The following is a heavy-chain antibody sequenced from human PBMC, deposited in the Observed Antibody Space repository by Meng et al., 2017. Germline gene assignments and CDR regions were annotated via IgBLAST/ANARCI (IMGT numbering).Heavy chain of an antibody. J-gene: IGHJ4*02. CDR3: ARAGYCSSTSCHQIDY. CDR1: GYTFTGYY. V-gene: IGHV1-2*06. D-gene: IGHD2-2*01. CDR2: INPNSGGT. Sequence: VQLVHAGDEVNKPGASVKVSCKSTGYTFTGYYMHWVRQAPGQGLEWMGRINPNSGGTNYAQKFQGRVTMTTDTSTSTAYMELRSLRSDDTAVYYCARAGYCSSTSCHQIDYWGQGTLVTVSS.